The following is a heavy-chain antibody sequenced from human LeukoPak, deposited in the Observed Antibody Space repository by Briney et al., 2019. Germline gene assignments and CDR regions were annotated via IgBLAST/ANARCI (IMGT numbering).Heavy chain of an antibody. V-gene: IGHV1-8*01. Sequence: ASVKVSCKASGYTFSSYDINWVRQAPGQGLEWMGWMNPNSGNTGYAQELQGRVAMTRDTSISTAYMELSSLISDDTAVYYCTRGGTIYDTILEDPFDIWGQPTMVTLSS. D-gene: IGHD3-22*01. J-gene: IGHJ3*02. CDR1: GYTFSSYD. CDR2: MNPNSGNT. CDR3: TRGGTIYDTILEDPFDI.